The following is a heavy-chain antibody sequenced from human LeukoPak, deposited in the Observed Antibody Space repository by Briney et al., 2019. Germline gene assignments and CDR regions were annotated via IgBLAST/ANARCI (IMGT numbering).Heavy chain of an antibody. J-gene: IGHJ6*03. CDR3: ASMIAVAGTGYYYYRHV. CDR2: IYYSGST. V-gene: IGHV4-39*07. D-gene: IGHD6-19*01. CDR1: GGSISSYY. Sequence: SETLSLTCTVSGGSISSYYWGWVRQPPGKGLEWIGSIYYSGSTYYNPSLKSRVTISVDTSKKQFSLKLSSVTAADTAVYYCASMIAVAGTGYYYYRHVWGKGTTVSVSS.